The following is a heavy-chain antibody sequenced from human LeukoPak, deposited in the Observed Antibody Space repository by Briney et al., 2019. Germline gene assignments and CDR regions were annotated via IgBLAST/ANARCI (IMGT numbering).Heavy chain of an antibody. V-gene: IGHV3-7*03. CDR3: ARYDPADYYYYGMDV. CDR2: IKQDGSEK. J-gene: IGHJ6*02. Sequence: PGGSLRLSCAASGFTFSSYRMSWVRQAPGKGLEWVANIKQDGSEKYYVDSVKGRFTISRDNAKNSLYLQMNSLRAEDTAVYYCARYDPADYYYYGMDVWGQGTTVTVSS. D-gene: IGHD1-1*01. CDR1: GFTFSSYR.